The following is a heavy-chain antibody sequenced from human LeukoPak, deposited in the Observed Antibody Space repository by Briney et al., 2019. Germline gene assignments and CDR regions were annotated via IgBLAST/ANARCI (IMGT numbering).Heavy chain of an antibody. D-gene: IGHD3-22*01. J-gene: IGHJ4*02. V-gene: IGHV4-59*01. CDR3: ARALEYYYDSSGYYFDY. CDR1: GGSISSYY. Sequence: SETLSLTCTVSGGSISSYYWSWIRQPPGKGLEWIGYIYYSGSTNYNPSLKSRVTISVDTSKNQFSLKLSSVTAADTAVYYCARALEYYYDSSGYYFDYWGQGTLVTVSS. CDR2: IYYSGST.